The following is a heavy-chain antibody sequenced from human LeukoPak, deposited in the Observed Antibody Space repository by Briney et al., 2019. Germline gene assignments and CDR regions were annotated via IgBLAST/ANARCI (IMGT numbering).Heavy chain of an antibody. CDR1: GGTFSSYA. J-gene: IGHJ6*03. CDR3: ARQTTQGYYYYMDV. Sequence: SVKVSCKASGGTFSSYAISWVRQAPGQGLEWMGGIIPILGTANYAQKFQGRVTITTDESTSTTYMELSSLRSEDTAVYYCARQTTQGYYYYMDVWGKGTTVTVSS. CDR2: IIPILGTA. V-gene: IGHV1-69*05. D-gene: IGHD1-7*01.